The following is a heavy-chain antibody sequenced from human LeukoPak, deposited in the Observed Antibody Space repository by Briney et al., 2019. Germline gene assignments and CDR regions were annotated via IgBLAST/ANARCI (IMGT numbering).Heavy chain of an antibody. J-gene: IGHJ4*02. CDR3: ARHPTEWELLRFDY. Sequence: SETLSLTCTVSGGSISSGGYYWSWIRQHPGKGLEWIGYIYYSGSTYYNPSLKSRVTISVDTSKNQFSLKLSSVTAADTAVYYCARHPTEWELLRFDYWGQGTLVTVSS. V-gene: IGHV4-31*03. CDR1: GGSISSGGYY. D-gene: IGHD1-26*01. CDR2: IYYSGST.